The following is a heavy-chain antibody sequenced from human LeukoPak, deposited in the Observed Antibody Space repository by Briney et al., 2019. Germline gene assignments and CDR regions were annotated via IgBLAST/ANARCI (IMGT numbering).Heavy chain of an antibody. CDR3: ARVVDTYDSGYMDV. CDR1: GGSISSYY. J-gene: IGHJ6*03. V-gene: IGHV4-59*01. CDR2: IYYSGST. Sequence: KSSETLSLTCTVSGGSISSYYWSWIRQPPGKGLEWIGYIYYSGSTNYNPSLKGRVTISVDPSKNQFSLKLSSVTAADTAVYYCARVVDTYDSGYMDVWGKGTTVTVSS. D-gene: IGHD5-12*01.